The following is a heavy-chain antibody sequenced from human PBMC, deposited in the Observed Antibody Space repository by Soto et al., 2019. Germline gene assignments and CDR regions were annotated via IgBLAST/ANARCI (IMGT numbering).Heavy chain of an antibody. CDR3: ARLDYFDSSGYRYYFDC. Sequence: QLQLQESGPGLVKPSETLSLTCTVSGGSISSSSYYWGWIRQPPGKGLEWIGSIYYSGSTFYNPSLKSRVTISVDTSKNQFSLKLTSVTAADTAVYYCARLDYFDSSGYRYYFDCWGQGTLVTVSS. CDR2: IYYSGST. J-gene: IGHJ4*02. V-gene: IGHV4-39*01. D-gene: IGHD3-22*01. CDR1: GGSISSSSYY.